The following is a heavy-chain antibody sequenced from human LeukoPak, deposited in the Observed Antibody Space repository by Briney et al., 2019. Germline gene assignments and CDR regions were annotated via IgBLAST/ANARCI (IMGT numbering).Heavy chain of an antibody. CDR3: ARVSRGNSVGGDY. V-gene: IGHV4-34*01. Sequence: PSETLSLTCAVSGGSFSGYYWNWIRQSPGKGLEWIGEINHSGSTHYNPSLKSRVTISVDTSQKQFSLRLTSVTAADTAVYYCARVSRGNSVGGDYWGQGTLVTVSS. D-gene: IGHD4-23*01. J-gene: IGHJ4*02. CDR2: INHSGST. CDR1: GGSFSGYY.